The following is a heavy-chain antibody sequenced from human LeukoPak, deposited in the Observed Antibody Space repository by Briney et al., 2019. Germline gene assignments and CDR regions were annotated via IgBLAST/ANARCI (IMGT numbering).Heavy chain of an antibody. J-gene: IGHJ5*02. CDR1: GGSISSYY. CDR3: ARRGTNFWFDP. Sequence: PSETLSLTCTVSGGSISSYYWSWIRQPPGKGLEWIGYIYYSGSTNYNPSLKSRVTISVDTSKNQFSLKLSSVTAADTAVYYCARRGTNFWFDPWGQGILVTVSS. V-gene: IGHV4-59*08. CDR2: IYYSGST. D-gene: IGHD1-1*01.